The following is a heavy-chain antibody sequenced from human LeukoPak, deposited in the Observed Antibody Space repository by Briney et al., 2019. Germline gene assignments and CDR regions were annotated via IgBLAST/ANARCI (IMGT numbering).Heavy chain of an antibody. CDR1: GHTFTGYY. J-gene: IGHJ3*02. CDR2: INPNSGGT. V-gene: IGHV1-2*02. Sequence: ASVKVSCKASGHTFTGYYMHWVRQAPGQGLEWMGWINPNSGGTNYAQKFQGRVTMTRDTSISTAYMELSRLRSDDTAVYYCARETIPPRNPLHSHMVRGVMRAFDIWGQGTMVTVSS. D-gene: IGHD3-10*01. CDR3: ARETIPPRNPLHSHMVRGVMRAFDI.